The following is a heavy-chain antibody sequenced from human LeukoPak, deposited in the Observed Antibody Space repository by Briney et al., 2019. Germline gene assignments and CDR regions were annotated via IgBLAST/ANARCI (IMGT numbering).Heavy chain of an antibody. Sequence: GRSLRLSCAASGFTFSSYAMHWVRQAPGKGLEWVAVISYDGSNKYYADSVKGRFTISRDNSKNTLYLQMNSLRAEDTAVYYCARHGTNWNDVWNFDYWGQGTLVTVSS. CDR1: GFTFSSYA. D-gene: IGHD1-1*01. J-gene: IGHJ4*02. V-gene: IGHV3-30-3*01. CDR2: ISYDGSNK. CDR3: ARHGTNWNDVWNFDY.